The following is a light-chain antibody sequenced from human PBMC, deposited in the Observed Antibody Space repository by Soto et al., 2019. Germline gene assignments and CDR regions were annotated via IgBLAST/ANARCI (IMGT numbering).Light chain of an antibody. CDR1: NSNIGTNS. J-gene: IGLJ2*01. Sequence: QPVLTQPPSASGTPGQRVTISCSGSNSNIGTNSVCWYQQLPGTAPKLLIYRDNQRPSGVPDLFSGSKSGTSASLAISGLRSEDEADYYCAAWDASLSGVVFGGGTKLTVL. CDR2: RDN. CDR3: AAWDASLSGVV. V-gene: IGLV1-47*01.